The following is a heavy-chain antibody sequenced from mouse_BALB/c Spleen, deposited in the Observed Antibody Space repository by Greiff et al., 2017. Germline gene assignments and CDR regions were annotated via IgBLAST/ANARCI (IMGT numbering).Heavy chain of an antibody. J-gene: IGHJ2*01. V-gene: IGHV2-6-7*01. CDR2: LWGGGST. D-gene: IGHD2-3*01. CDR1: GFSLTGYG. CDR3: ARDGDDGHYFDY. Sequence: VQLVESGPGLVAPSQSLSITCTVSGFSLTGYGVNWVRQPPGKGLGWLGMLWGGGSTDYNSAPKSRLSISKDNSQSQVFLKMNSLQTDDTARYYCARDGDDGHYFDYWGQGTTLTVSA.